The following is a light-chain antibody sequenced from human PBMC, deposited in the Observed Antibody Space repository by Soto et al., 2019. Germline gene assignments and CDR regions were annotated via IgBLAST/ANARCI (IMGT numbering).Light chain of an antibody. CDR2: DAS. CDR1: RDITSY. Sequence: DIQMAQSPSSLAASVGNRVTIPCQASRDITSYLNWYQHKPGKGPKLLIYDASILEAGVPSRFSGSGSGTDFTFTISSLQPEDVATYYCQKCDYLPIFGPGTTVDFK. J-gene: IGKJ3*01. CDR3: QKCDYLPI. V-gene: IGKV1-33*01.